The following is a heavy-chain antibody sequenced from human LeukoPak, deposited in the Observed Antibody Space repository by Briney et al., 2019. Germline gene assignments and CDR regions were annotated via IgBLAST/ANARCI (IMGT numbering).Heavy chain of an antibody. CDR2: INHSGNS. Sequence: PSETLSLTCAVYGESFSDYYFTLIRQPPGKGLEWIGDINHSGNSSYNKSLKSRVTISMDTSKNQFSLKLSSVTAADTAVYYCARGGAWIAARRYSDFDYWGQGTLVTVSS. CDR3: ARGGAWIAARRYSDFDY. D-gene: IGHD6-6*01. V-gene: IGHV4-34*01. J-gene: IGHJ4*02. CDR1: GESFSDYY.